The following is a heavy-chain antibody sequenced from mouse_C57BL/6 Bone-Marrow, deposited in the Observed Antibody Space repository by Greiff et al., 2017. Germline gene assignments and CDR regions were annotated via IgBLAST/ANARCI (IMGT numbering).Heavy chain of an antibody. D-gene: IGHD1-1*01. J-gene: IGHJ2*01. V-gene: IGHV7-3*01. CDR1: GFTFTDYY. Sequence: EVKLVESGGGLVQPGGSLSLSCAASGFTFTDYYMSWVRQPPGKALEWLGFIRNKANGYTTEYSASVKGRFTISRDNSQSILYLQMNDLRAEDSATYYWSRYDHYYGSSYFYYWGQGTTLPVSS. CDR3: SRYDHYYGSSYFYY. CDR2: IRNKANGYTT.